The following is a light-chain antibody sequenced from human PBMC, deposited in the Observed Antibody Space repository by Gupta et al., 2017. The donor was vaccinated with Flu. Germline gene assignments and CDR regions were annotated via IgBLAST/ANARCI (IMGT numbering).Light chain of an antibody. V-gene: IGKV1-39*01. CDR1: QVVHGY. J-gene: IGKJ1*01. CDR3: QQSYGYPWT. CDR2: GAS. Sequence: DIQMTQSPSSLSASVGDRVTITCRASQVVHGYLNWYQVKPGEAPKLLIYGASILPGGVPSRFSGSGSGTDFTLTISSLQSEDFAAYYCQQSYGYPWTFGPGTKVEIK.